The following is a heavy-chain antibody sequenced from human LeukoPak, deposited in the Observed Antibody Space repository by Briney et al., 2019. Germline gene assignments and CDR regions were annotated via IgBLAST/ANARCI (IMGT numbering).Heavy chain of an antibody. CDR2: MNPSTGNT. CDR1: GYTFTNYD. D-gene: IGHD3-22*01. CDR3: ARVRDAHGYGYYYYYGMDV. Sequence: ASVNVSCKASGYTFTNYDINWVRQATGQGLEWMGWMNPSTGNTGYAQKFQGRVTLTRNTSISTAYMELSSLRSEDTAVYYCARVRDAHGYGYYYYYGMDVWGQGTTVTVSS. J-gene: IGHJ6*02. V-gene: IGHV1-8*02.